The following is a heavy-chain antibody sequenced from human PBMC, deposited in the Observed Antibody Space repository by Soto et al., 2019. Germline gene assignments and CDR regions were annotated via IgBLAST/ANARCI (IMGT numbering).Heavy chain of an antibody. CDR1: GFTFSSYG. J-gene: IGHJ4*02. V-gene: IGHV3-30*03. Sequence: QVQLVESGGGVVQPGRSLRLSCAASGFTFSSYGIHWVRQAPGKGLEWVAVISYDGSNKYYADSVKGRFTISRDNSXXTLYLQVNSLRVEDTAVYYCARDPDLIGYYSYFDYWGQGTLVTVSS. CDR3: ARDPDLIGYYSYFDY. D-gene: IGHD3-22*01. CDR2: ISYDGSNK.